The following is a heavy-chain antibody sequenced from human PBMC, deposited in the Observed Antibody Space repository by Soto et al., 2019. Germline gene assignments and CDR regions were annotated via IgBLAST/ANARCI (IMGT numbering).Heavy chain of an antibody. Sequence: QVQLQESGPGLVKPSETLSLTCTVSGGSISSYYWSWIRQPAGKGLERIGRIYTSGSTNYNPSLKSRVTMSVDTSKNQFSLKLSSVTAADTAVYYCARDSGVVGATLRKYTQFDYWGQGTLVTVSS. D-gene: IGHD1-26*01. CDR1: GGSISSYY. CDR3: ARDSGVVGATLRKYTQFDY. J-gene: IGHJ4*02. CDR2: IYTSGST. V-gene: IGHV4-4*07.